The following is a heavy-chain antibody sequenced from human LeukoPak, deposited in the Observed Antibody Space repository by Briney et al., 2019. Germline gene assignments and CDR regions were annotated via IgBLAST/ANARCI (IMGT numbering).Heavy chain of an antibody. D-gene: IGHD3-22*01. V-gene: IGHV4-59*01. CDR3: ARYYYASSGYYFDY. J-gene: IGHJ4*02. CDR1: GGSISSYY. Sequence: KTSETLSLTCTVSGGSISSYYWSCIRQPPGKGLEWLWYIYYSGSTNYNPSLKSRVTISVDTSKSEFSLKLSSVSAADTGVYYCARYYYASSGYYFDYWGQGTLVTVSS. CDR2: IYYSGST.